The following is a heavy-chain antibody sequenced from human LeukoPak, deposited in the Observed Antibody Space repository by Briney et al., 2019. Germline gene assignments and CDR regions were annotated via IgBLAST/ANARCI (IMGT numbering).Heavy chain of an antibody. V-gene: IGHV3-23*01. J-gene: IGHJ4*02. CDR3: AKGPKQLLVGSRGYYFDS. CDR1: GFTFSDYY. Sequence: AGGSLRLSCAASGFTFSDYYMSWIRQAPGKGLEWVSAISGSGDRRNYADSVKGRFTISRDISKNTLYLQMNSLRAEDTAVYYCAKGPKQLLVGSRGYYFDSWGQGALVTVSS. D-gene: IGHD6-13*01. CDR2: ISGSGDRR.